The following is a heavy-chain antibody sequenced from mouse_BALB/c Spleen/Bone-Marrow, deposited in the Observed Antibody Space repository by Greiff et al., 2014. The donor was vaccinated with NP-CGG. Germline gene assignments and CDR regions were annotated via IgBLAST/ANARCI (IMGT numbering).Heavy chain of an antibody. CDR1: GFSVISYG. J-gene: IGHJ4*01. D-gene: IGHD2-1*01. V-gene: IGHV2-4*02. Sequence: QVQLQQSGPGLVQPSQSLFITCTVSGFSVISYGVHWVRQPPGKGLEWLGVIWRGGSTDYNAAFISRLSISKDNSKSQVFFKMNSLQADDTAIYYCARNDYGNPHYAMDYWGQGTSVTVSS. CDR3: ARNDYGNPHYAMDY. CDR2: IWRGGST.